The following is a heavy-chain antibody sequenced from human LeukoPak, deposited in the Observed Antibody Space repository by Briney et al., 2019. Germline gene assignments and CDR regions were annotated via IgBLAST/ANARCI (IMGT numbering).Heavy chain of an antibody. D-gene: IGHD4-11*01. Sequence: RVASVKVSCKVSGYTLTELSMHWVRQAPGKGLEWRGGFDPEDGETIYAQKFQGRVTMTEDTSTDTAYMELRSLRSEDTAVYYCATAVKGPLYSNYQLDYWGQGTLVTVSS. J-gene: IGHJ4*02. V-gene: IGHV1-24*01. CDR1: GYTLTELS. CDR2: FDPEDGET. CDR3: ATAVKGPLYSNYQLDY.